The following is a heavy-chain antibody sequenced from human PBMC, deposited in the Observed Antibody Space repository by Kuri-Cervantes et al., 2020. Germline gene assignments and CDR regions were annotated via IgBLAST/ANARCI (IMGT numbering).Heavy chain of an antibody. CDR3: AADGYSSGWYGY. CDR1: GGTFSSYA. CDR2: IIPIFGTA. J-gene: IGHJ4*02. D-gene: IGHD6-19*01. V-gene: IGHV1-69*13. Sequence: SVKVSCKASGGTFSSYAISWVRQAPGQGLEWIGGIIPIFGTANYAQKFQGRVTITADESTSTAYMELSSLRSEDTAVYYCAADGYSSGWYGYWGQGTLVTVSS.